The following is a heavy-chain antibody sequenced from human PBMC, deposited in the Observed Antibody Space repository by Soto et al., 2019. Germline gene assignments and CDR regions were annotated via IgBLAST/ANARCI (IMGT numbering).Heavy chain of an antibody. CDR2: VGHAFDA. V-gene: IGHV3-13*04. J-gene: IGHJ4*02. CDR1: GFTFSTYD. CDR3: ATLGARIY. Sequence: EGQLVESGGGLVQPGGSLRLSCATSGFTFSTYDMHWVHQTTGRGLEWVSAVGHAFDAYYADSVRGRFTISRENAKNSFYLQMNSLTAGDTDVYYCATLGARIYWGQGILVTVSS. D-gene: IGHD7-27*01.